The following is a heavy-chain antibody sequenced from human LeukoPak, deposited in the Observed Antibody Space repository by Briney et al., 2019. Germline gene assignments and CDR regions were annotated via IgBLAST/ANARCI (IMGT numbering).Heavy chain of an antibody. D-gene: IGHD2-2*01. Sequence: SETLSLTCAVSGGSMRNYYWSWIRQPPGKGLEWVGYTYDSGSSSYNPSLRSRVSISIDTSKNQFSLNLSSVTAADTAVYYCARGWASSWYYFDFWGQGTLVTVSS. CDR1: GGSMRNYY. J-gene: IGHJ4*02. CDR3: ARGWASSWYYFDF. CDR2: TYDSGSS. V-gene: IGHV4-59*01.